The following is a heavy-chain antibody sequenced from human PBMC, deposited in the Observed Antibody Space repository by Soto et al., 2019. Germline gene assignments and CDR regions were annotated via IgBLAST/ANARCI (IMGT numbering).Heavy chain of an antibody. Sequence: QVQLVQSGAEVKKPGASVKVSCKASGYTFTSYAMHWVRQAPGQRLEWMGWINAGNGNTKYSQKFQGRVTITRDTAASTAYMELSSLRSEDTAVYYCARGPRGWRFDYWGQGTLVTVSS. CDR1: GYTFTSYA. V-gene: IGHV1-3*01. D-gene: IGHD6-19*01. J-gene: IGHJ4*02. CDR3: ARGPRGWRFDY. CDR2: INAGNGNT.